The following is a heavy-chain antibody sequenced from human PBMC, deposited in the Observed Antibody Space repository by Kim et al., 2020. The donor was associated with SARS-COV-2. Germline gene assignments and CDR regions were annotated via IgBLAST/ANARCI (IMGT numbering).Heavy chain of an antibody. CDR2: ISYDGSSK. V-gene: IGHV3-30-3*01. Sequence: GGSLRLSCAASGFTFSAYAMHWVRQAQGKGLEWVAVISYDGSSKYHADSVKGRFTISRDKSKNTLYLQMNSLRAEDTAVFYCARDSNLRYCSSTDCLDA. CDR3: ARDSNLRYCSSTDCLDA. CDR1: GFTFSAYA. J-gene: IGHJ3*01. D-gene: IGHD2-2*01.